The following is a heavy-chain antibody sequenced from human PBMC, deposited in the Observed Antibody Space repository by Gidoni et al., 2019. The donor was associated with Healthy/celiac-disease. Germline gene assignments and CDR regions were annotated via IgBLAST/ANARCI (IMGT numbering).Heavy chain of an antibody. CDR2: ISYDGSNK. J-gene: IGHJ4*02. V-gene: IGHV3-30*18. Sequence: QVQLVASGGGVVQPGRSLRLSCAASGFTFSSYGMHWVRQAPGKGLEWVAVISYDGSNKYYADSVKGRFTISRDNSKNTLYLQMNSLRAEDTAVYYCAKDGGLGYCSGGSCYFDYWGQGTLVTVSS. CDR1: GFTFSSYG. CDR3: AKDGGLGYCSGGSCYFDY. D-gene: IGHD2-15*01.